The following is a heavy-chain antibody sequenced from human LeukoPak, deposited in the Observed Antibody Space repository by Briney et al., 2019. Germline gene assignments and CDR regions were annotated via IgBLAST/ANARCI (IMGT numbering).Heavy chain of an antibody. CDR1: GFTFDDYA. CDR3: AKGDSGSYYGGIDY. CDR2: VSWNSGSI. D-gene: IGHD1-26*01. Sequence: GGSLRLSCAASGFTFDDYAMHWVRQAPGKGLEWVSGVSWNSGSIGYADSVKGRFTISRDNAKNSLYLQMNSLRAEDTALYYCAKGDSGSYYGGIDYRGQGTLVTVSS. V-gene: IGHV3-9*01. J-gene: IGHJ4*02.